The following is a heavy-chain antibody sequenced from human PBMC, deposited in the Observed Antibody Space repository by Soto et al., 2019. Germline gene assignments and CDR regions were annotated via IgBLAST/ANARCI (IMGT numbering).Heavy chain of an antibody. D-gene: IGHD3-22*01. V-gene: IGHV3-23*01. J-gene: IGHJ4*02. CDR3: AKWHTYNYDSLAYAGFGC. CDR1: GFTFSSYA. Sequence: GGSLRLSCAASGFTFSSYAMTWFRQAPGKGLEWVSAISGGGVTYYADSVKGQFTISRDISKNTVYLQMNSLRAEDTATYYCAKWHTYNYDSLAYAGFGCWGPGTQVRVSS. CDR2: ISGGGVT.